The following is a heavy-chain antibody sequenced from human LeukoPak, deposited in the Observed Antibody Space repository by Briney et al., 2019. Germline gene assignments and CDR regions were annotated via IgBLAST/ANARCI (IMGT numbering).Heavy chain of an antibody. J-gene: IGHJ4*02. V-gene: IGHV4-30-4*08. Sequence: TFDDYAMHWIRQPPGKGLEWIGYIYYSGSTYYNPSLKSRVTISVDTSKNQFSLKLSSVTAADTAVYYCASPPGGSSYDGYFDYWGQGTLVTVSS. CDR3: ASPPGGSSYDGYFDY. CDR2: IYYSGST. CDR1: TFDDYA. D-gene: IGHD6-6*01.